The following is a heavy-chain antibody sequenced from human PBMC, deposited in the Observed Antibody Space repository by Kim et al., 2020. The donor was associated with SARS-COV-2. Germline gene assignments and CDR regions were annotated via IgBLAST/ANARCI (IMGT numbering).Heavy chain of an antibody. D-gene: IGHD3-9*01. CDR3: ARVGILTGYYTLDY. J-gene: IGHJ4*02. Sequence: SETLSLTCTVSGGSISSYYWSWIRQPPGKGLEWIGYIYYSGSTNYNPSLKSRVTISVDTSKNQFSLKLSSVTAADTAVYYCARVGILTGYYTLDYWGQGTLVTVSS. CDR2: IYYSGST. CDR1: GGSISSYY. V-gene: IGHV4-59*01.